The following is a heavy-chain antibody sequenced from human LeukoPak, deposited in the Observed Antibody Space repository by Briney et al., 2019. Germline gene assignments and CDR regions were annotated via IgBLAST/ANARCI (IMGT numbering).Heavy chain of an antibody. CDR2: INSDGSST. J-gene: IGHJ4*02. D-gene: IGHD3-22*01. Sequence: GGSLRLSCAASGFTFSSYWMHWVRQAPGKGLVWVSRINSDGSSTSYADSVKGRFTISRDNAKNTLYLQMNSLRAEDTAVYYCARRGLEDYYDGSGYYYQLPFDYWGQGTLVTVSS. CDR3: ARRGLEDYYDGSGYYYQLPFDY. V-gene: IGHV3-74*01. CDR1: GFTFSSYW.